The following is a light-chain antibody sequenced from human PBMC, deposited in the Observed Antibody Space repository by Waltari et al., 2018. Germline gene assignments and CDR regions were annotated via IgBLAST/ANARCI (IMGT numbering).Light chain of an antibody. CDR1: QAISNW. J-gene: IGKJ1*01. CDR3: QQGNIFPPT. V-gene: IGKV1-12*01. CDR2: AAS. Sequence: DIQMTQSPSSVSTSVGDRVIITCRASQAISNWLAWYQQKPGKAPKLLIYAASVLQTGVPSRFTGSGSGTDFTLTISNLQPEDFATYFCQQGNIFPPTFGQGTKVEVK.